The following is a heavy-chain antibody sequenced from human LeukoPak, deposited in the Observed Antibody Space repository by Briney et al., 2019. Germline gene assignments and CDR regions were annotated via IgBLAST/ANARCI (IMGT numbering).Heavy chain of an antibody. CDR1: GCTFTVYY. CDR2: INPNSGGT. V-gene: IGHV1-2*02. CDR3: ARPPHPNYGDYVSWFDP. D-gene: IGHD4-17*01. Sequence: ASVKVSCKASGCTFTVYYMHWVRQAPGQGLEWMGWINPNSGGTNYAQKFQGRVTMTRDTSISTAYMELSRLRSDDTAVYYCARPPHPNYGDYVSWFDPWGQGTLVTVSS. J-gene: IGHJ5*02.